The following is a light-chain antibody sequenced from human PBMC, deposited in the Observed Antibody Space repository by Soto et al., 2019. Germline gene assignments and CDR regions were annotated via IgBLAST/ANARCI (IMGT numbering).Light chain of an antibody. Sequence: DIQMTQSPSTLYASVGDRVTITCRASQSISSWLAWYQQKPGQAPKLLIYKASSLESGVPSRFSCSGSGTEFTLTISSRQPDYFANYYCQQYNSYSWTFGQGTKVDIK. CDR2: KAS. CDR3: QQYNSYSWT. CDR1: QSISSW. J-gene: IGKJ1*01. V-gene: IGKV1-5*03.